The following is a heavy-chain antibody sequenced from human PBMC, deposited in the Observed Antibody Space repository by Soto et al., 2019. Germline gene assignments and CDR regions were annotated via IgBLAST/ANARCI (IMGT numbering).Heavy chain of an antibody. CDR3: AKGQWLVVYKFEH. V-gene: IGHV3-23*01. CDR1: GFVFSSCA. Sequence: GGSLRLSCAASGFVFSSCALNWVRQAPGKGLEWVASLTGSGGKSYYAESVKGRFTISRDNSKNTLYLQMNSLRAEDTATYYCAKGQWLVVYKFEHWGQGALVTVSS. CDR2: LTGSGGKS. D-gene: IGHD6-19*01. J-gene: IGHJ4*02.